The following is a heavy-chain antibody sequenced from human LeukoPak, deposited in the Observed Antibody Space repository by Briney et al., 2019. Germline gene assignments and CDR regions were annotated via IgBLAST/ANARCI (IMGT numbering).Heavy chain of an antibody. CDR2: IRLEGSNK. Sequence: SGGSLRLSCAASGFAFSSYGMHGGRQGPGKGRDRWGFIRLEGSNKYYAASVQGRLTTSTDNSNNTLYLQMNSLRAEDTAVYYSAKGPLYYRSGSYQSYYYYGMDVWGPGNTVTVS. CDR1: GFAFSSYG. V-gene: IGHV3-30*02. J-gene: IGHJ6*02. CDR3: AKGPLYYRSGSYQSYYYYGMDV. D-gene: IGHD3-10*01.